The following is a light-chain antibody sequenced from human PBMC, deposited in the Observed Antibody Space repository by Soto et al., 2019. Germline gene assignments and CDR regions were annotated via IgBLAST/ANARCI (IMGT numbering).Light chain of an antibody. CDR3: QQYSNLIT. CDR2: DAS. J-gene: IGKJ5*01. Sequence: DIPMTQSPSSLSASVGDRVTITFRASQSISSYLNWYQQKLGKAPKLLIYDASNLETGVPSRFSGSGSGTYFSFTISSLQPEDFATYYCQQYSNLITFGQGTRLEIK. CDR1: QSISSY. V-gene: IGKV1-33*01.